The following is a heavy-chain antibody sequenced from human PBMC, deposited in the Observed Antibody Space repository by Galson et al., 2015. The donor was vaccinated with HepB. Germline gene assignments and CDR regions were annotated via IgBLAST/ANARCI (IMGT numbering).Heavy chain of an antibody. D-gene: IGHD1-20*01. CDR2: IYYSGST. CDR1: GGSISSYY. J-gene: IGHJ3*02. Sequence: ETLSLTCTVSGGSISSYYWSWIRQPPGKGLEWIGYIYYSGSTNYNPSLKSRVTISVDTSKNQFSLKLSSVTAADTAVYYCAREVEGINFRVGAFDIWGQGTMVTVSS. V-gene: IGHV4-59*01. CDR3: AREVEGINFRVGAFDI.